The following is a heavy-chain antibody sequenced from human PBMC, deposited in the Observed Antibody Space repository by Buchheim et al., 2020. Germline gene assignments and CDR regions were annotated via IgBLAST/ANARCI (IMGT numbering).Heavy chain of an antibody. CDR1: GFTFSSYS. CDR3: ARAVDIVAPKYYFDY. V-gene: IGHV3-21*01. J-gene: IGHJ4*02. Sequence: EVQLVESGGGLVKPGGSLRLSCAASGFTFSSYSMNWVRQAPGKGLEWVSSISSSSSYIYYADSAKGRFTISRDNAKNSMYLQMNSLRAEDTAVYYCARAVDIVAPKYYFDYWGQGTL. D-gene: IGHD5-12*01. CDR2: ISSSSSYI.